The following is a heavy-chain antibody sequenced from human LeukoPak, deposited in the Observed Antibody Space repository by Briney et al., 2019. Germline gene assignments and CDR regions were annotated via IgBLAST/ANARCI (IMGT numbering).Heavy chain of an antibody. CDR1: GGSFSGYY. D-gene: IGHD3-10*01. CDR3: ARGLRYYYGSGSYVGYFDY. CDR2: INHSGST. Sequence: SETLSLTCAVYGGSFSGYYWSWIRQPPGKGLEWIGEINHSGSTNYNPSLKSRVTMSVDTSKNQFSLKLSSVTAADTAVYYCARGLRYYYGSGSYVGYFDYWGQGTLVTVSS. V-gene: IGHV4-34*01. J-gene: IGHJ4*02.